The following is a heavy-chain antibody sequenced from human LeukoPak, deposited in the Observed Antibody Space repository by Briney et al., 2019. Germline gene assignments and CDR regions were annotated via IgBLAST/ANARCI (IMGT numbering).Heavy chain of an antibody. CDR2: LDPEEGEK. D-gene: IGHD4-23*01. CDR3: ATSTVVTFDY. J-gene: IGHJ4*02. V-gene: IGHV1-24*01. Sequence: ASVKVSCKVFGYTLSEVSLHWVRQAPGKGLEWMGGLDPEEGEKIYAQRFQGRVTMTEDTSTDTAFMELSSLRSDDTAVYYCATSTVVTFDYWGQGTLVTVSS. CDR1: GYTLSEVS.